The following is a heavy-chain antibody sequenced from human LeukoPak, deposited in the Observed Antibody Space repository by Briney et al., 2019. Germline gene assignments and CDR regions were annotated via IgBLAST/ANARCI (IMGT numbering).Heavy chain of an antibody. D-gene: IGHD4-23*01. CDR1: GGSVSSGSYY. CDR3: ARDGTGGIYYYGMDV. J-gene: IGHJ6*02. V-gene: IGHV4-61*01. CDR2: IYYSGST. Sequence: SETLSLTCTVSGGSVSSGSYYWSWIRQPPGKGLEWIGYIYYSGSTNYNPSLKSRLTISVDTSKNQFSLKLSSVTAADTAVYYCARDGTGGIYYYGMDVWGQGTTVTVSS.